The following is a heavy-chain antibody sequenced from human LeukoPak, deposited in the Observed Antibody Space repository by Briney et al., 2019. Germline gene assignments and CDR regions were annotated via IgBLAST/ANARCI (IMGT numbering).Heavy chain of an antibody. CDR2: IYYSGST. CDR3: ARGVGSRLRSLEWLLYPPDY. CDR1: GGSISSGDYY. Sequence: SETLSLTCTVSGGSISSGDYYWSWIRQPPGKGLEWIGYIYYSGSTYYNPSLKSRVTISVDTSKNQFSLKLSSVTAADTAVYYCARGVGSRLRSLEWLLYPPDYWGQGTLVTVSS. J-gene: IGHJ4*02. D-gene: IGHD3-3*01. V-gene: IGHV4-30-4*01.